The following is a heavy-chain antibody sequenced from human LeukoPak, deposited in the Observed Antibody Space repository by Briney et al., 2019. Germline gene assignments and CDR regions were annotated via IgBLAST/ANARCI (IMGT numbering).Heavy chain of an antibody. CDR3: ARSKDILTGYCFDY. D-gene: IGHD3-9*01. CDR1: GDSISSFY. V-gene: IGHV4-59*01. CDR2: IYYSGST. Sequence: TSETLSLTCTVSGDSISSFYWSWIRQPPGKGLEWIGYIYYSGSTNYNPSLKSRVTISVDTSKNQFSLKLSSVTAADTAVYYCARSKDILTGYCFDYWGQGTLVTVSS. J-gene: IGHJ4*02.